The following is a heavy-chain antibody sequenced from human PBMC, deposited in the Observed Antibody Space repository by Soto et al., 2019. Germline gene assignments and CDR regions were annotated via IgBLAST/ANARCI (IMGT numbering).Heavy chain of an antibody. CDR1: GGTFSSYA. CDR2: IIPIFGTA. V-gene: IGHV1-69*01. J-gene: IGHJ4*02. Sequence: QVQLVQSGAEVKKPGSSVKVSCKASGGTFSSYAISWVRQAPGQGLEWMGGIIPIFGTANYAQKFQGRVTITADESTSTAYMKLSSLRSEDTAGYSCARGGLGSSWPSTYYFDCWGQGTLVTVSS. D-gene: IGHD6-13*01. CDR3: ARGGLGSSWPSTYYFDC.